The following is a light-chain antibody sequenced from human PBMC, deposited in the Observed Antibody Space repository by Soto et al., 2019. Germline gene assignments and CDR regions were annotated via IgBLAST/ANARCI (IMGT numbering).Light chain of an antibody. CDR1: SSDVGGYNY. V-gene: IGLV2-14*01. CDR3: SSYTSSTTRV. CDR2: EVT. J-gene: IGLJ3*02. Sequence: QSALTQPASVSGSPGQSITISCTGTSSDVGGYNYVSWYQQHPGKAPKVMIYEVTNRPSGVSNRFSGSKSGNTASLTISGLQAEDEADYYCSSYTSSTTRVFGGGTKLTV.